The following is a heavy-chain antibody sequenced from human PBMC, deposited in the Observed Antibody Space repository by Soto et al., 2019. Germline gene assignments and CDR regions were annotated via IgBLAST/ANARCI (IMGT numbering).Heavy chain of an antibody. Sequence: QVQLQESGPGLVRPSETLSLSCTVSGGSISSYYWSWIRQPPGKGLEWIGYIYYSGTTNYNPSLTRRLTISVDTSKNPFSLKLSSVPAADTAVYYCARRYGDAVDFWGQGTLVIVSS. CDR3: ARRYGDAVDF. J-gene: IGHJ4*02. CDR2: IYYSGTT. V-gene: IGHV4-59*01. D-gene: IGHD4-17*01. CDR1: GGSISSYY.